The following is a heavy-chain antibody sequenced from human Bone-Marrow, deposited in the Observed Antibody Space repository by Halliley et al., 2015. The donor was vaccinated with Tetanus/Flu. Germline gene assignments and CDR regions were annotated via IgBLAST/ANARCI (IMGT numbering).Heavy chain of an antibody. CDR2: IYYSGTT. V-gene: IGHV4-59*11. D-gene: IGHD5-12*01. CDR3: ATSIVATSSGNWFDP. Sequence: TLSLTCSVSGGSISSTHYWSWIRQSPGKGLEWIGYIYYSGTTNYNPSLESRVTISVDTSKNQFSLKLGSVTAADTAVYYCATSIVATSSGNWFDPWGQGTLVTVSS. CDR1: GGSISSTHY. J-gene: IGHJ5*02.